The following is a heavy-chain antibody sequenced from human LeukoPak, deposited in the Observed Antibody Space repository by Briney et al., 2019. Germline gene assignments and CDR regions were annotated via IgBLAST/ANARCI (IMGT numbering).Heavy chain of an antibody. CDR3: ARVEVIVVVVAATPTSYYFDY. J-gene: IGHJ4*02. CDR1: GFTFSNHW. CDR2: IDGGGSST. D-gene: IGHD2-15*01. V-gene: IGHV3-74*01. Sequence: PGGSLRLSCVASGFTFSNHWMHWVRQVPGKGLVWVSRIDGGGSSTSYADSVKGRFTISRDNAKNSLYLQMNSLRAEDTAVYYCARVEVIVVVVAATPTSYYFDYWGQGTLVTVSS.